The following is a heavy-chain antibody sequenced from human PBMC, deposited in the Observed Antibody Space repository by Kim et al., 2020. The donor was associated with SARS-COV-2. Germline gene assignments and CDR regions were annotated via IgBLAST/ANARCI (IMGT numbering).Heavy chain of an antibody. J-gene: IGHJ4*02. CDR3: ARNPREQQLDYYFDY. D-gene: IGHD6-13*01. CDR1: GYTFTSYG. V-gene: IGHV1-18*01. CDR2: ISAYNGNT. Sequence: ASVKVSCKASGYTFTSYGISWVRQAPGQGLEWMGWISAYNGNTNYAQKLQGRVTMTTDTSTSTAYMELRSLRSDDTAVYYCARNPREQQLDYYFDYWGQGTLVTVSS.